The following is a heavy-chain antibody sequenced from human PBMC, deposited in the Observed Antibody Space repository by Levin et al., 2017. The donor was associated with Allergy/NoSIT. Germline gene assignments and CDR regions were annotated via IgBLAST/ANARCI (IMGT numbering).Heavy chain of an antibody. V-gene: IGHV3-30*18. CDR1: GFTFSSYG. J-gene: IGHJ4*02. D-gene: IGHD3-22*01. CDR3: AKDGNYYDSSGYPYFDY. CDR2: ISYDGSNK. Sequence: GESLKISCAASGFTFSSYGMHWVRQAPGKGLEWVAVISYDGSNKYYADSVKGRFTISRDNSKNTLYLQMNSLRAEDTAVYYCAKDGNYYDSSGYPYFDYWGQGTLVTVSS.